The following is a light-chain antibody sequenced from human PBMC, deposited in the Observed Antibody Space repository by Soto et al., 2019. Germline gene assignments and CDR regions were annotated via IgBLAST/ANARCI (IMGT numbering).Light chain of an antibody. CDR1: QSINSDY. CDR3: QQYRTSLT. Sequence: EIVLTQSPGTLSLSPGERATLSCGASQSINSDYLAWYQQKPGQAPRLLIFAASYRATGIPDRFSGSGSGTDFTLTITRLEPEDFAVHYCQQYRTSLTFGGGTKVDIK. CDR2: AAS. V-gene: IGKV3-20*01. J-gene: IGKJ4*01.